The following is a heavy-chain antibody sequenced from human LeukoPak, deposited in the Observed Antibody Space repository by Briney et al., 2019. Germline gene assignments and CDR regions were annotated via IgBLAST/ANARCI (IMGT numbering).Heavy chain of an antibody. CDR1: GYTFTSYY. CDR2: INPSGGST. V-gene: IGHV1-46*01. CDR3: ARKIAAADYYGMDV. J-gene: IGHJ6*02. D-gene: IGHD6-13*01. Sequence: GASVKVSCKASGYTFTSYYIHWVRQAPGQGLEWMGIINPSGGSTSYAQKLQGRVTMTTDTSTSTAYMELRSLRSDDTAVYYSARKIAAADYYGMDVWGQGTTVTVSS.